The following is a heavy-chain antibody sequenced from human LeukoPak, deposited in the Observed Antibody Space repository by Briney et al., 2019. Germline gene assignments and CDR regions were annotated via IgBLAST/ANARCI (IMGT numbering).Heavy chain of an antibody. Sequence: SQTLSLTCTVSGGSISSGDYYWSWIRQHPGKGLEWIGYIYYSGSTYYNPSLKSRVTISVDTSKNQFSLKLSSVTAADTAVYYCARGGTNDAFDIWGQGTMVTVSS. V-gene: IGHV4-30-4*01. D-gene: IGHD1-1*01. J-gene: IGHJ3*02. CDR1: GGSISSGDYY. CDR3: ARGGTNDAFDI. CDR2: IYYSGST.